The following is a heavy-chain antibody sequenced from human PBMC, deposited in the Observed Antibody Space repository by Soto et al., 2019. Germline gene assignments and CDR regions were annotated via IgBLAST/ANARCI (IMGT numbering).Heavy chain of an antibody. D-gene: IGHD2-15*01. Sequence: GRLRLSCAASGFTFLTYNMDWVRQCPGKGPEWIAYISTTSFTIYYADSVKGRFTITRDNDRNSLYLEMNSLRDEDTAVYYCARDRCYDGTCYSASDSWGQGTLVTVSS. CDR1: GFTFLTYN. V-gene: IGHV3-48*02. CDR2: ISTTSFTI. CDR3: ARDRCYDGTCYSASDS. J-gene: IGHJ5*01.